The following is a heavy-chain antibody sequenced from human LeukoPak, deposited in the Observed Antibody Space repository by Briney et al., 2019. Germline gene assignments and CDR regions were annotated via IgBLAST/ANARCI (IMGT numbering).Heavy chain of an antibody. D-gene: IGHD5-18*01. CDR1: GDSISSSSYY. J-gene: IGHJ4*02. Sequence: SETLSLTCTVFGDSISSSSYYWGWIRQPPGKGLEWIGNIYYSGSTNYNPSLKSRVTISVDTSKNQFSLKLSSVTAADTAVYYCARGNVRYSYRYWGQGTLVTVSS. CDR3: ARGNVRYSYRY. V-gene: IGHV4-39*07. CDR2: IYYSGST.